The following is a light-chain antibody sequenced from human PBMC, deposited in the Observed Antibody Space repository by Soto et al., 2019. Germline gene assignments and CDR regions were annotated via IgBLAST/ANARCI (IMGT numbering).Light chain of an antibody. CDR3: QHVKTYPYT. CDR1: QGISGV. CDR2: AAS. Sequence: AIQLTQSPSSLSASVGDRVTITCRASQGISGVLAWYQHKPGKAPKLLIYAASTLQSGVPSRFSGSGSGTDFTLTISSVQPEDFATYYCQHVKTYPYTFGQGTKLEI. J-gene: IGKJ2*01. V-gene: IGKV1-13*02.